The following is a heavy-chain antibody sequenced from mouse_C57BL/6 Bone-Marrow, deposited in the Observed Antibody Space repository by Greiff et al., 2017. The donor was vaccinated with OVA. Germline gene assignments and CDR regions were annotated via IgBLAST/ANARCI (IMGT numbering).Heavy chain of an antibody. J-gene: IGHJ2*01. CDR1: GYAFSRSW. CDR3: AIHYYGSSLDY. V-gene: IGHV1-82*01. D-gene: IGHD1-1*01. Sequence: VQLQQSGPELVKPGASVKISCKASGYAFSRSWMNWVKQRPGKGLEWIGRIYPGDGDTNYNGKFKGKATLTADKSSSTAYMQLSSLTSEDSAVYFCAIHYYGSSLDYWGQGTTLTVSS. CDR2: IYPGDGDT.